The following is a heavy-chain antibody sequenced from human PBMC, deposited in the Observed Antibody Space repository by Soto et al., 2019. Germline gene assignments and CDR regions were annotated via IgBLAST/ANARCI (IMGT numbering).Heavy chain of an antibody. J-gene: IGHJ4*02. CDR2: IYSGGST. CDR3: ARDRPYSSGWYSDY. Sequence: EVQLVESGGGLIQPGGSLRLSCAASGFTVSSNYMSWVRQAPGKGLEWVPVIYSGGSTYYADSVKGRFTISRDNSKNTLYLQMNSLRAEDTAVYYCARDRPYSSGWYSDYWGQGTLVTVSS. V-gene: IGHV3-53*01. D-gene: IGHD6-19*01. CDR1: GFTVSSNY.